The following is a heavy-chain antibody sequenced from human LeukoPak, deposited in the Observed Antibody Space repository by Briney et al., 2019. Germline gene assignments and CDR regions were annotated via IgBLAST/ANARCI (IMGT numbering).Heavy chain of an antibody. V-gene: IGHV3-21*01. J-gene: IGHJ3*02. D-gene: IGHD3-3*01. CDR3: ARDHVEVVTIFGVVIDNDAFDI. CDR1: GFTFSSYS. Sequence: PGGSLRLSCAASGFTFSSYSMNWVRQAPGKGLEWVSSISSSSSYIYYADSVKGRFTISRDNAKNSLYLQMNSLRAEDTAVYYCARDHVEVVTIFGVVIDNDAFDIWGQGTMVTVSS. CDR2: ISSSSSYI.